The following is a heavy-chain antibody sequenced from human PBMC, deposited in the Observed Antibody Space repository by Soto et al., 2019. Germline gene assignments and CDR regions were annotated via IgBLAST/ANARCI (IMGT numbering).Heavy chain of an antibody. CDR3: ARGENYCGGDCYPYYYYGMDV. Sequence: ASVKVSCKASGYTFTSYYMHWVRQAPGQGLEWMGIINPSGGSTSYAQKFQGRVTMTRDTSTSTAYMELSSLRSEDTAVYYCARGENYCGGDCYPYYYYGMDVWGQGTTVTVSS. CDR2: INPSGGST. CDR1: GYTFTSYY. V-gene: IGHV1-46*01. D-gene: IGHD2-21*02. J-gene: IGHJ6*02.